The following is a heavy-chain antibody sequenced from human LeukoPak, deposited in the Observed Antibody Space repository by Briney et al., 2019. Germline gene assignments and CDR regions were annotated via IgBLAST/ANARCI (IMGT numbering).Heavy chain of an antibody. V-gene: IGHV3-73*01. CDR3: TTRDPNAFDI. J-gene: IGHJ3*02. CDR1: GFTFSGSA. CDR2: IRSKANSYAT. Sequence: GGSLRLSCAASGFTFSGSAMHWVRQASGKGLEWVGRIRSKANSYATAHAASVKGRFTISRDDSKNTAYLQMNSLKTEDAAVYYCTTRDPNAFDIWGQGTMVTVSS.